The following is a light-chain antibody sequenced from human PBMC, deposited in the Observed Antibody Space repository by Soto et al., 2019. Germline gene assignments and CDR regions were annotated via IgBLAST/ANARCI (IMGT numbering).Light chain of an antibody. Sequence: EIVLTQSPGPLTLSPGDRGTLSCRCSQSISNRYLAWYQQKPGQARRLIIYGSSNRATGIPNRFGGSWCETDCILTISRLESEDVAVYYCQQYGSSPWTLGQGTKVDIK. CDR1: QSISNRY. CDR3: QQYGSSPWT. J-gene: IGKJ1*01. V-gene: IGKV3-20*01. CDR2: GSS.